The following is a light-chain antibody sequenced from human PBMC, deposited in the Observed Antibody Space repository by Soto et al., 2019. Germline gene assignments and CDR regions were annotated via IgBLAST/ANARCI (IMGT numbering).Light chain of an antibody. CDR1: QSINIY. J-gene: IGKJ2*01. CDR2: GAS. V-gene: IGKV1-39*01. Sequence: DSVTVTCRASQSINIYLNWYQQKPGKAPTLLIYGASSLQSGVPSRFSGCGARTDFTLTLSSLQPEDFATYFCQHSYRSPYTFGQATKLEIK. CDR3: QHSYRSPYT.